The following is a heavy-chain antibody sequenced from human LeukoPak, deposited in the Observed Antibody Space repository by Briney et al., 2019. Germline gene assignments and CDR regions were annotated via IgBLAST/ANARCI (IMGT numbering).Heavy chain of an antibody. CDR1: GFTFRNSA. J-gene: IGHJ4*02. Sequence: GGSLRLSCAASGFTFRNSAMSWVRQAPGKGLEWVSTISGTGVGTFYADSVKGRLTISRDNPKNTLYLQMNSLRAEDTAVYYCAKNNWNDMPFVDYWGQGTLVTVSS. CDR2: ISGTGVGT. D-gene: IGHD1-20*01. V-gene: IGHV3-23*01. CDR3: AKNNWNDMPFVDY.